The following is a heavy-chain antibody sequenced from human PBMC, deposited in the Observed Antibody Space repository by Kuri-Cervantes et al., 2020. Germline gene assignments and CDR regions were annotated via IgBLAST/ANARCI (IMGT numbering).Heavy chain of an antibody. D-gene: IGHD2-21*02. CDR1: GGSFSGYY. Sequence: GSLRLSCAVYGGSFSGYYWSWIRQPPGKGLEWIGEINHSGSTNYNPSLKSRVTISVDTSKSQFSLKLSSVTAADTAIYYCGSRKGDSSAGYWGQGTVVTVSS. CDR3: GSRKGDSSAGY. CDR2: INHSGST. V-gene: IGHV4-34*01. J-gene: IGHJ4*02.